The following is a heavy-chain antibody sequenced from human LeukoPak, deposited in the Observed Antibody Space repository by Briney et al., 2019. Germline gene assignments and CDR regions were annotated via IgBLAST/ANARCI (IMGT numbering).Heavy chain of an antibody. D-gene: IGHD2-21*02. J-gene: IGHJ6*03. V-gene: IGHV3-9*03. Sequence: PGGSLRLSCAASGFTFDDYAMHWVRQAPGKGLEWVSGISWNSGSIGYADSVKGRFTISRDNAKNSLYLQMNSLRPEDMALYYCARGGDGLPLYYMDVWGKGTTVTVSS. CDR3: ARGGDGLPLYYMDV. CDR1: GFTFDDYA. CDR2: ISWNSGSI.